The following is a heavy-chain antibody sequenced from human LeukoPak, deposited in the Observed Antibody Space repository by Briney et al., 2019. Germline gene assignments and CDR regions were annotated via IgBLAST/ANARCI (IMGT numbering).Heavy chain of an antibody. V-gene: IGHV3-15*01. CDR1: GFTFSNAW. J-gene: IGHJ6*02. Sequence: PGGSLRLSCAASGFTFSNAWMSWVRQAPGKGLEWVGRIKSKTDGGTTDYAAPVKGRFTISRDDSKNTLYLQMNSLKTEDTAVYYCTRGPIQLWIHNGMDVWGQGTTVTVSS. CDR2: IKSKTDGGTT. D-gene: IGHD5-18*01. CDR3: TRGPIQLWIHNGMDV.